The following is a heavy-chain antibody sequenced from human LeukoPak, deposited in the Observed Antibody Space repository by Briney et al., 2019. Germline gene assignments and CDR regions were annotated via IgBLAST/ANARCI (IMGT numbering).Heavy chain of an antibody. CDR2: INPNSGTDNT. CDR1: GYTFTGYY. CDR3: ARESGSGYSYGYGY. V-gene: IGHV1-2*02. J-gene: IGHJ4*02. D-gene: IGHD5-18*01. Sequence: ASVKVSCKASGYTFTGYYIHWVRQAPGQGLEWMGCINPNSGTDNTNYAQKFQGRVTMTRDTSISTAYMELSRLRSDDTAVYYCARESGSGYSYGYGYWGQGTLVTVSS.